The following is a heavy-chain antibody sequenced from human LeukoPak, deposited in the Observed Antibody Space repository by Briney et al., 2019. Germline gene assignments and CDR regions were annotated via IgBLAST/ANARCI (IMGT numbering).Heavy chain of an antibody. CDR1: GGSISIYY. Sequence: PSETLSLTCTVSGGSISIYYWSWIRQPPGKGLEFIGYIYYSGSSGSTNYNPSLKSRVTISVDTSKNQFSLKLTSVTAADTAVYYCARLSAYYYGSGNYYNPYYFDYWGQGALVTVSS. V-gene: IGHV4-59*08. CDR3: ARLSAYYYGSGNYYNPYYFDY. CDR2: IYYSGSSGST. J-gene: IGHJ4*02. D-gene: IGHD3-10*01.